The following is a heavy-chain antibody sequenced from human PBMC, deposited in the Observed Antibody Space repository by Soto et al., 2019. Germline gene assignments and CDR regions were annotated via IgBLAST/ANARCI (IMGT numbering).Heavy chain of an antibody. V-gene: IGHV1-18*01. CDR1: GYPFTSYV. CDR3: ARGARILVPATSYGMDV. Sequence: ASLKVSCKSSGYPFTSYVSSWVRQAPGQGLEWMGWISTDKGNTNYVQKFQGRVTMATDTSTSTVYMELRSLRSDDTAIYYCARGARILVPATSYGMDVWGEGTTVTVSS. D-gene: IGHD2-2*01. CDR2: ISTDKGNT. J-gene: IGHJ6*04.